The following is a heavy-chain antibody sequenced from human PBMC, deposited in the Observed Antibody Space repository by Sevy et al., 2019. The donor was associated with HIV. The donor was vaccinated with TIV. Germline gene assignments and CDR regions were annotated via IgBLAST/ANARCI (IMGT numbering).Heavy chain of an antibody. D-gene: IGHD3-22*01. Sequence: ASVKVSCKASGGTFSNYAISWVRQAPGQGLEWMGGFIPMFDTANYAQKFQGKVTLTADGSTTTAYMELSSLSFDDTAVYYWAGSYFDSSGYSPLFYYVMDVWGQGTTVPASS. CDR3: AGSYFDSSGYSPLFYYVMDV. CDR1: GGTFSNYA. J-gene: IGHJ6*02. CDR2: FIPMFDTA. V-gene: IGHV1-69*13.